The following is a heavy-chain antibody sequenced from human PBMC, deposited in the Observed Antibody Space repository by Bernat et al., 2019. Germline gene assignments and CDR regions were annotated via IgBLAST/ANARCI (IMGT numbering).Heavy chain of an antibody. V-gene: IGHV3-30*18. Sequence: QVQLVESEGGVVQPGRSLRLSCAASGFTFSSYGMHWVRQAPGKGLEWVAVISYDGSNKYYADSVKGRFTISRDNSKNTLYLQMNSLRAEDTAVYYCAKSGFDYWGQGTLVTVSS. CDR3: AKSGFDY. J-gene: IGHJ4*02. CDR1: GFTFSSYG. CDR2: ISYDGSNK.